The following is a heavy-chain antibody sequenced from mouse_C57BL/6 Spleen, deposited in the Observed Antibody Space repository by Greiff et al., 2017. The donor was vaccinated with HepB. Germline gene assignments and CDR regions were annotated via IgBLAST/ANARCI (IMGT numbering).Heavy chain of an antibody. V-gene: IGHV5-17*01. CDR3: ARPGLRLGYFDV. CDR2: ISSGSSTI. D-gene: IGHD2-4*01. J-gene: IGHJ1*03. CDR1: GFTFSDYG. Sequence: EVKLQESGGGLVKPGGSLKLSCAASGFTFSDYGMHWVRQAPEKGLEWVAYISSGSSTIYYADTVKGRFTISRDNAKNTLFLQMTSLRSEDTAMYYCARPGLRLGYFDVWGTGTTVTVSS.